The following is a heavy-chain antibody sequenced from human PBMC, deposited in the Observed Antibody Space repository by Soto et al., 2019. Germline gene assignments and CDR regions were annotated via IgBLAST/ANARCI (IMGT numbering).Heavy chain of an antibody. CDR1: GFTFSSYA. CDR2: ISGSGGST. Sequence: GGSLRLSCAASGFTFSSYAMSWVRQAPGKGLEWVSAISGSGGSTYYADSVKGRFTISRDNSKNTLYLQMNSLRAEDTAVYYCARDPDLLRCCGRDAFDIWGQGTMVTVSS. D-gene: IGHD2-15*01. J-gene: IGHJ3*02. V-gene: IGHV3-23*01. CDR3: ARDPDLLRCCGRDAFDI.